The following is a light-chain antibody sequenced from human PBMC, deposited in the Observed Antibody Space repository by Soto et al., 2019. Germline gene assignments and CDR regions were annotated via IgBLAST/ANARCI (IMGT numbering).Light chain of an antibody. CDR3: QQYGISPRST. J-gene: IGKJ2*01. CDR2: GAS. CDR1: QFLSSY. V-gene: IGKV3-20*01. Sequence: EVVLTQSPATLSLAPGERATLSCRASQFLSSYLAWYQQKPGQPPRLLIYGASSRATDIPDRFSGSGSGTDFTLTVSRLEPEDFAVYYCQQYGISPRSTFGQGTKLEIK.